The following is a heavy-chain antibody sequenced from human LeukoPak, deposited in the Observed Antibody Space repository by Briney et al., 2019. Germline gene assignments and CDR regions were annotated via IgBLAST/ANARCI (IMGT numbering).Heavy chain of an antibody. D-gene: IGHD4-17*01. Sequence: ASVKVSCKASEYTFTSYYMHWVRQAPGQGLEWMGIINPSDGSTSYAQKFQGRVTMTRDTSISTAYMELSSLRSDDTAVYYCARDGQETVTTHYYYYMDVWGKGTTVTISS. V-gene: IGHV1-46*01. CDR3: ARDGQETVTTHYYYYMDV. CDR2: INPSDGST. CDR1: EYTFTSYY. J-gene: IGHJ6*03.